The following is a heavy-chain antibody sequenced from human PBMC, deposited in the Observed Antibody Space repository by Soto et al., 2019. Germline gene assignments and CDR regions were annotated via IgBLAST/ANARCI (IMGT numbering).Heavy chain of an antibody. CDR2: INHSGST. D-gene: IGHD3-10*01. CDR1: GGSFSGYY. V-gene: IGHV4-34*01. J-gene: IGHJ5*02. CDR3: ASPRGGFDP. Sequence: QVQLQQWGAGLLKPSETLSLTCAVYGGSFSGYYWSWIRQPPGKGLEWIGEINHSGSTNYNPSLKXRXPXXVDTSKHQFSLKLSSVTAADTAVYYCASPRGGFDPWGQGTLVTVSS.